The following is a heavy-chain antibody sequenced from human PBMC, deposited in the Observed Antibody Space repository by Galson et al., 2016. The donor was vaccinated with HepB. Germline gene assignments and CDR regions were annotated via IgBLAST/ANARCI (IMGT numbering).Heavy chain of an antibody. J-gene: IGHJ6*04. CDR3: ARGTTFGVAATGLYGMDV. CDR2: IHSGGTT. CDR1: GFTVRNNY. Sequence: SLRLSCAASGFTVRNNYMNWVRQAPGKGLEWVSVIHSGGTTYYTDSVKGRFTISRDNSKNTLYLQMNSLRAEDTAVYYCARGTTFGVAATGLYGMDVWGKGTTVTVSS. D-gene: IGHD3-3*01. V-gene: IGHV3-53*01.